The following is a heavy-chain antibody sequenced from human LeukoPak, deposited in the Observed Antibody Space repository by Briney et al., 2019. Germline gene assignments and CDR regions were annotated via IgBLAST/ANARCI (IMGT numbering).Heavy chain of an antibody. CDR1: GFTFDDYG. Sequence: PGGSLRLSCAASGFTFDDYGMSWVRQAPGKGLEWVSGINWNGGSTGYADSVKGRFTISRDNAKNSLYLQMNSLRAEDMALYYCAKDKGSGSYYRFDAFDIWGQGTMVTVSS. V-gene: IGHV3-20*04. J-gene: IGHJ3*02. D-gene: IGHD3-10*01. CDR2: INWNGGST. CDR3: AKDKGSGSYYRFDAFDI.